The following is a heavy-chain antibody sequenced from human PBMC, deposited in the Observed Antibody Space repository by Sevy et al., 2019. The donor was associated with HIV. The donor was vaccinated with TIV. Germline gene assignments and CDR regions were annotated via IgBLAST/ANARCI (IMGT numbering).Heavy chain of an antibody. J-gene: IGHJ4*02. Sequence: GGSLRLSCAASGFTFNNYWMSWVRKAPGRGLEWVANIKQDGSEKYNVDSVKGRFTISRDNAKNSMYLQMNSLRAEDTAVYYCAREREGLELGGHYFEYWGQGTLVTVSS. CDR3: AREREGLELGGHYFEY. CDR2: IKQDGSEK. V-gene: IGHV3-7*01. D-gene: IGHD1-7*01. CDR1: GFTFNNYW.